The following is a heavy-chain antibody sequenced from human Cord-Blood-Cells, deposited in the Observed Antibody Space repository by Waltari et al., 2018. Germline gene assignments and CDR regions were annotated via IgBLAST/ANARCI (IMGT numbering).Heavy chain of an antibody. D-gene: IGHD3-10*01. CDR1: GYSISSGYY. Sequence: QVQLQESGPGLVKPSETLSLTCAVSGYSISSGYYWAWIRQPPGKGLEWIGSIYHSGSTYYNPSLKSRVTISVDTSKNQFSLKLSSVTAADTAVYYCARPTLGYYGSGRAYFNWFDPWGQGTLVTVSS. CDR2: IYHSGST. CDR3: ARPTLGYYGSGRAYFNWFDP. V-gene: IGHV4-38-2*01. J-gene: IGHJ5*02.